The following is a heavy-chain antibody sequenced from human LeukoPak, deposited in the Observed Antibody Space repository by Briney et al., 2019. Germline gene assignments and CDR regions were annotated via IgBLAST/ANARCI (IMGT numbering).Heavy chain of an antibody. CDR2: ISGSGGST. J-gene: IGHJ4*02. CDR1: GITFSSYA. CDR3: AKSPLWTPGTLDY. Sequence: GGSLRLSCVASGITFSSYAMSWVRQAPGKGLEWVSAISGSGGSTYYADSVKGRFTISRDNSKNTLYLHMNSLRAEDTAVYYCAKSPLWTPGTLDYWGQGTLVTVSS. D-gene: IGHD3-10*01. V-gene: IGHV3-23*01.